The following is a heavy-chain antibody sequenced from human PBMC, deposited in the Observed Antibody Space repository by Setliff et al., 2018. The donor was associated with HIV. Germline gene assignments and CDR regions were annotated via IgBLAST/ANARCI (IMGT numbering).Heavy chain of an antibody. V-gene: IGHV3-9*01. CDR1: GFSFHDYA. Sequence: PGGSLRLSCAASGFSFHDYAIHWVRQVPGKGLEWVSGISWNNFPIGFADSVRGRFTVSGDPSTNTLYLQMNRLSAEDTAVYYCARDLDPFFAMEIWGQGTTVTVSS. CDR2: ISWNNFPI. J-gene: IGHJ6*02. CDR3: ARDLDPFFAMEI.